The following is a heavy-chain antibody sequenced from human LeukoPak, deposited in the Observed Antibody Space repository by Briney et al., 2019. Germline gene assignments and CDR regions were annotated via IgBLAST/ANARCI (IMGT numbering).Heavy chain of an antibody. D-gene: IGHD2-15*01. J-gene: IGHJ6*03. CDR3: ARNRISHHMDV. Sequence: ASVKVSCKASGYTFTNYAMNWVRQAPGQGLECMGWIDTNTGNSTYAQGFTGRFVFSLDTSVSTAYLQISSLKAEDTAVYYCARNRISHHMDVWGKGTTVTVSS. CDR1: GYTFTNYA. CDR2: IDTNTGNS. V-gene: IGHV7-4-1*02.